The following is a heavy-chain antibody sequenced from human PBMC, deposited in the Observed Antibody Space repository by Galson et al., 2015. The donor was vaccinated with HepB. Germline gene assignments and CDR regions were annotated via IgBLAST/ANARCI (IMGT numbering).Heavy chain of an antibody. D-gene: IGHD3-3*01. Sequence: SCKASGDSFSIYAMSWVRQAPGQGLEWMGGISPILGIPNYAQQFQDRVTITADKSTGTAFMELSSLRSEGTAVYYCARADDFWSGYRYAGTSRWFDSWGQGTLVIVSS. CDR1: GDSFSIYA. CDR2: ISPILGIP. V-gene: IGHV1-69*10. J-gene: IGHJ5*01. CDR3: ARADDFWSGYRYAGTSRWFDS.